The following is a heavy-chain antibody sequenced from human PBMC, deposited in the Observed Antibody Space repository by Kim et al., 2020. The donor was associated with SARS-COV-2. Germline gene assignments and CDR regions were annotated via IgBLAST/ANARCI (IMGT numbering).Heavy chain of an antibody. V-gene: IGHV3-21*01. CDR3: ARDPRGAVAGNLYFDY. J-gene: IGHJ4*02. Sequence: LMKGPFTISRDNAKNSLYLQMNGLRAEDTAVYYCARDPRGAVAGNLYFDYWGQGTLVTVSS. D-gene: IGHD6-19*01.